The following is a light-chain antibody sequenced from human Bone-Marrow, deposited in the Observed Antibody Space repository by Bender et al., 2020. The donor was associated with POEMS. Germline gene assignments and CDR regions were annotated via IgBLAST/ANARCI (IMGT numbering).Light chain of an antibody. Sequence: SYVLTQSPSVSVAPGQTARITCGGNNIGRKSVHWYQQKPGQAPVLVVFNDRDRPSGIPERFSGSNSGNTATLTISGAQALDEADYYCQAWDSSTVVFGGGTTLTVL. CDR1: NIGRKS. CDR2: NDR. CDR3: QAWDSSTVV. J-gene: IGLJ3*02. V-gene: IGLV3-21*02.